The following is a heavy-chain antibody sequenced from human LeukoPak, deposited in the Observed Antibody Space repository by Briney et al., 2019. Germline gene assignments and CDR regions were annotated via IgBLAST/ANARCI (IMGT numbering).Heavy chain of an antibody. J-gene: IGHJ4*02. V-gene: IGHV4-59*08. CDR2: IYYSGST. CDR3: ERRDTSGWLPDY. D-gene: IGHD6-19*01. Sequence: SETLSLTCTVSGGSLSGYYWSWIRQPPGKGLEGIGYIYYSGSTNYNPSLESRVTISVDTSNNQFSLKLSSVTAADTAVYYYERRDTSGWLPDYWGQGTLVTVSS. CDR1: GGSLSGYY.